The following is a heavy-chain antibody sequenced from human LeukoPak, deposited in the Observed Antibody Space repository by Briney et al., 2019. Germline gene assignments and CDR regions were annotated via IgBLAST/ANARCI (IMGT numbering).Heavy chain of an antibody. Sequence: PGGSLRLSCAASGFIFNNYGMHWVRQAPGKGLEWVAFIRYDGISKYYADSVRGRFTISRDNSKNTLYLQMSSLRLDDTAVYYCAKGGASILDYWGQGTLVTVSS. D-gene: IGHD1-26*01. CDR3: AKGGASILDY. V-gene: IGHV3-30*02. J-gene: IGHJ4*02. CDR2: IRYDGISK. CDR1: GFIFNNYG.